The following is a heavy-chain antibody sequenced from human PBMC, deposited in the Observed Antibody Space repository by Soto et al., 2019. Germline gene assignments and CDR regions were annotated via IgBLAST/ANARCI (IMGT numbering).Heavy chain of an antibody. CDR1: GYTFTSYD. V-gene: IGHV1-8*01. Sequence: QVQLVQSGAEVKKPGASVKVSCKASGYTFTSYDINWVRQATGQGLEWMGWMSPNSGNTDYAQNFEGRVTMTSNTSKNTAYMELSSLRSEDSAVYYCARCLCMVVGATGVGYWGQGTLVTVSS. CDR3: ARCLCMVVGATGVGY. D-gene: IGHD1-26*01. J-gene: IGHJ4*02. CDR2: MSPNSGNT.